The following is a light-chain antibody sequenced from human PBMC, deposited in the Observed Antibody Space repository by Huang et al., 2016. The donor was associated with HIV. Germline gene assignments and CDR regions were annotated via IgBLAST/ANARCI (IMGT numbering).Light chain of an antibody. CDR3: QQYYTVPWT. V-gene: IGKV4-1*01. CDR1: QSLLYRSNNKNH. CDR2: GAS. Sequence: DIVLTQSPHSLAVSLGERATINCKSSQSLLYRSNNKNHLVWYQQKPGQPPKRLMYGASTRESGVPDRFSASGSGTDFTLTISSLQAEDVAVYYCQQYYTVPWTFGQGTKAEI. J-gene: IGKJ1*01.